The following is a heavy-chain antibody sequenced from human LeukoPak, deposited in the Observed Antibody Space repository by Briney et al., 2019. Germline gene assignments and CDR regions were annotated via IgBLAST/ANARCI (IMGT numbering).Heavy chain of an antibody. J-gene: IGHJ2*01. V-gene: IGHV3-21*01. CDR3: ARPPFMDAPMAFYWYFDL. D-gene: IGHD5-18*01. CDR1: GFTFSGYS. Sequence: GESLRLSCTASGFTFSGYSMSWVRQAPGKGLEWVSSIGSTSTYMYYADSVKGRFTISRDNAKNSLYLRMNSLRAEDTAVYYCARPPFMDAPMAFYWYFDLWGRGTLVTVSS. CDR2: IGSTSTYM.